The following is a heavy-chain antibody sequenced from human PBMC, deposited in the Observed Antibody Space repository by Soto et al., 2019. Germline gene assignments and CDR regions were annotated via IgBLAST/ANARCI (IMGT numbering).Heavy chain of an antibody. Sequence: PSETLSLTYTVSGGSISSYYWSWIRQPPGKGLEWIGYIYYSGSTNYNPSLKSRVTISVDTSKNQFSLKLSSVTAADTAVYYCAGGPTWYYYAAGGQGTLVTVSS. D-gene: IGHD3-10*01. V-gene: IGHV4-59*01. CDR1: GGSISSYY. J-gene: IGHJ4*02. CDR2: IYYSGST. CDR3: AGGPTWYYYAA.